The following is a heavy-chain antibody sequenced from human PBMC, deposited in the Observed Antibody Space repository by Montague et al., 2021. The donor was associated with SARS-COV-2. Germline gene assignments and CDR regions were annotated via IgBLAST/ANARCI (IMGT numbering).Heavy chain of an antibody. CDR2: ISSSSSYI. CDR3: ASELHPNYYYGMDV. J-gene: IGHJ6*02. V-gene: IGHV3-21*01. CDR1: GFTFSSYS. D-gene: IGHD4-11*01. Sequence: SMRLSCAASGFTFSSYSMNWVHQAPGKGLEWVSSISSSSSYIYYADSVKGRFTISRDNAKNSLYLQMNSLRAEDTAVYYCASELHPNYYYGMDVWGQGTTVTVSS.